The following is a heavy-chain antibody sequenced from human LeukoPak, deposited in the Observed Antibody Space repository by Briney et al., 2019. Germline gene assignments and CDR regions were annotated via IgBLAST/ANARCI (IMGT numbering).Heavy chain of an antibody. D-gene: IGHD3-16*01. CDR3: ARETAGGGYDY. Sequence: SETLSLTCAVYSVSFSGFYWSWIRQPPGKGLEWIVEINHSGSTNYNPSLKSRVTISVDTSKNQFSLKLSSVTAADAAVYYCARETAGGGYDYWGQGTLVTVSS. CDR2: INHSGST. V-gene: IGHV4-34*01. J-gene: IGHJ4*02. CDR1: SVSFSGFY.